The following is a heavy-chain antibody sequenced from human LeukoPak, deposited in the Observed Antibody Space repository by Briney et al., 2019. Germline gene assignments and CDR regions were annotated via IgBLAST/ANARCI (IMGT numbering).Heavy chain of an antibody. V-gene: IGHV4-38-2*02. J-gene: IGHJ5*02. CDR3: ARDTDYYDSSGLRRGVGYNWFDP. CDR1: GYSISSGYY. D-gene: IGHD3-22*01. CDR2: IYHSGST. Sequence: SETLFLTCTVSGYSISSGYYWGWIRQPPGKGLEWIGSIYHSGSTYYNPSLKSRVTISVDTSKNQFSLKLSSVTAADTAVYYCARDTDYYDSSGLRRGVGYNWFDPWGQGTLVTVSS.